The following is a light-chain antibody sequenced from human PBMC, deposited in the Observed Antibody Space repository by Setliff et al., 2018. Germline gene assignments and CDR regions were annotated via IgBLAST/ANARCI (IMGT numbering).Light chain of an antibody. CDR1: SSDIGGYNY. V-gene: IGLV2-11*01. J-gene: IGLJ1*01. Sequence: QSVLTQPASVSGSPGQSITISCTGTSSDIGGYNYVSWYQQHPGKAPKLIIYNVNQRPSGVPDRFSGSRSGVTASLTISGLQAEDESDYYCCSYAGNSYVFGTGTKVTVL. CDR2: NVN. CDR3: CSYAGNSYV.